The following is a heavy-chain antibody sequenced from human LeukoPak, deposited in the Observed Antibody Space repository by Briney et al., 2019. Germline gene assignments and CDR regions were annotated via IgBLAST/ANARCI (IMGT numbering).Heavy chain of an antibody. V-gene: IGHV1-69*04. J-gene: IGHJ4*02. CDR3: ARVIVGATGYYFDY. D-gene: IGHD1-26*01. CDR2: IIPILGIA. CDR1: GGTFSSYA. Sequence: SVKVSCKASGGTFSSYAISWVRQAPGQGLEWMGRIIPILGIANYAQKFQGRVTITADKSTSTAYMELSSLRSKDTAVYYCARVIVGATGYYFDYWGQGTLVTVSS.